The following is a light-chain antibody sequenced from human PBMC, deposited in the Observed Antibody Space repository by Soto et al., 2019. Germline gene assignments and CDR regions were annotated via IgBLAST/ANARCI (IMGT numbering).Light chain of an antibody. J-gene: IGKJ1*01. V-gene: IGKV3-15*01. Sequence: EIVMTQSPATLSVSPGDRATLSCRASQSVSSNLAWYQQKPGQAPRLLIYGASTRATGIPARFSGSGSGTEFTLAISSLQSEDFAVYYCQQYNNWRTWTFGQGTKV. CDR2: GAS. CDR1: QSVSSN. CDR3: QQYNNWRTWT.